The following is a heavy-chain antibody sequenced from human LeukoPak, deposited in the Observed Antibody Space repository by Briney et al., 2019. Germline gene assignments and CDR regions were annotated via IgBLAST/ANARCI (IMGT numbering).Heavy chain of an antibody. CDR3: ARDQCSSTSCYNWFDP. Sequence: SQTLSLTCAISGDGVSSNSAAWNWIRQSPSGGLEWLGRTYYRSKWYNDYAVSVKSRITINPDTSKNQFSLQLNSVTPEDTAVYYCARDQCSSTSCYNWFDPWGQGTLVTVSS. D-gene: IGHD2-2*01. CDR1: GDGVSSNSAA. CDR2: TYYRSKWYN. V-gene: IGHV6-1*01. J-gene: IGHJ5*02.